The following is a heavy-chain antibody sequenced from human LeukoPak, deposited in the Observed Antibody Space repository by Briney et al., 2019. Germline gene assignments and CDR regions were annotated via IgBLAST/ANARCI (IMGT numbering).Heavy chain of an antibody. J-gene: IGHJ3*02. CDR1: GFTFSSYW. CDR3: ARDATVTNAFDI. V-gene: IGHV3-74*01. Sequence: PGGSLRLSCAASGFTFSSYWMHWVRQAPGKGLVWVSRINTDGSSTSYADSVKGRFTISRDNAKNTLYLQMNSLRAEDTAVYYCARDATVTNAFDIWGQGTMVTVSS. CDR2: INTDGSST. D-gene: IGHD4-17*01.